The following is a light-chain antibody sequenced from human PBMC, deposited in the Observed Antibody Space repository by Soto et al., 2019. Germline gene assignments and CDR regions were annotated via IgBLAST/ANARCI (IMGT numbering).Light chain of an antibody. CDR2: GAS. J-gene: IGKJ2*01. CDR3: QQYGGSPYT. Sequence: EIVLTQSPGTLSLSPGDRATLSCRASQSVSSSYLAWYQQKPGQAPRLLISGASSRATGIPDRFSGSGSGTDFTLTISRLEPEDFAVYYCQQYGGSPYTFGQGTKLEIK. CDR1: QSVSSSY. V-gene: IGKV3-20*01.